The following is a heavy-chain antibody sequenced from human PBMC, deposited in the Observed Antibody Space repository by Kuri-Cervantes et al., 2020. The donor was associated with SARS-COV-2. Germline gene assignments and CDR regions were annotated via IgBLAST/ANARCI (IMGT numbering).Heavy chain of an antibody. D-gene: IGHD1-1*01. J-gene: IGHJ3*02. V-gene: IGHV1-8*01. CDR2: LNPDTGNT. Sequence: ASVKVSCKASGYSFSSYDINWVRQAAGQGLEWMGWLNPDTGNTVNAKEFQGRVTMTTDTSINTAYMEVSSLSFEDTAIYYCARDSGDWNPDGLDIWGQGTMVTVSS. CDR3: ARDSGDWNPDGLDI. CDR1: GYSFSSYD.